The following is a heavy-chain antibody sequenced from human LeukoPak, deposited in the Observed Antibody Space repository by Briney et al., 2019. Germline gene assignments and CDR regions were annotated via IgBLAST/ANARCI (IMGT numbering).Heavy chain of an antibody. V-gene: IGHV3-30*02. CDR1: GVTFSSNG. J-gene: IGHJ4*02. Sequence: GGSLRLSCEASGVTFSSNGMHWVGQAPGKGRGWVAFIRYDGSNKYYADSVKGRFTISTDNAKNSPYLQMNSLRAEDTAVYYCARGVGGSGYVDYWGQGTLVTVSS. CDR3: ARGVGGSGYVDY. D-gene: IGHD2-15*01. CDR2: IRYDGSNK.